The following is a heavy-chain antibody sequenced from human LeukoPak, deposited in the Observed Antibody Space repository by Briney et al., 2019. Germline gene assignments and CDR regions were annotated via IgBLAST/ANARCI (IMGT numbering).Heavy chain of an antibody. J-gene: IGHJ4*02. Sequence: SETLSLTCTVSGGSISSDYWSWIRPPPGKALEWIGNIYHRGGTNYNPSLKSRVTISVDTSKTKFSLKLSSVTAADTAVYYCARQGRNRDFCSSISCHYFDFWGQGALATVSS. D-gene: IGHD2-2*01. CDR1: GGSISSDY. V-gene: IGHV4-59*08. CDR2: IYHRGGT. CDR3: ARQGRNRDFCSSISCHYFDF.